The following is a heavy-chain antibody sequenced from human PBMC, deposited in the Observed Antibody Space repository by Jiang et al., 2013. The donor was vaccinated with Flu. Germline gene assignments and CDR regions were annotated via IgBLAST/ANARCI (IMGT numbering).Heavy chain of an antibody. CDR2: IYPGDSDT. Sequence: GYSFTSYWIGWVRQMPGKGLEWMGIIYPGDSDTRYSPSFQGQVTISADKSISTAYLQWSSLKASDTAMYYCARGESGIAVAGGGGPYYFDYWGQGTLVTVSS. CDR3: ARGESGIAVAGGGGPYYFDY. D-gene: IGHD6-19*01. V-gene: IGHV5-51*01. J-gene: IGHJ4*02. CDR1: GYSFTSYW.